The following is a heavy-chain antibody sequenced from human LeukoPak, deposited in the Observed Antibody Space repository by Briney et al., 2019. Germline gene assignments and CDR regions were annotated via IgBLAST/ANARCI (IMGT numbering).Heavy chain of an antibody. CDR3: ASGGARGDFNAFDI. Sequence: PGGSLRLSCAASGFTFSIYAVHWVRQAPGKGLEWVAVISSDGSDKYYADSVKGRFTISRDNSKNTLYLQMNSLRAEDTAVYYCASGGARGDFNAFDIWGQGTMVTVSS. V-gene: IGHV3-30*04. CDR2: ISSDGSDK. D-gene: IGHD3-10*01. J-gene: IGHJ3*02. CDR1: GFTFSIYA.